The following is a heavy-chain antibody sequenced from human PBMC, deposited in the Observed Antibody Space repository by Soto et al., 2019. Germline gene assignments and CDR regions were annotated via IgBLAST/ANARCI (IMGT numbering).Heavy chain of an antibody. J-gene: IGHJ4*02. V-gene: IGHV3-23*01. D-gene: IGHD3-9*01. Sequence: EVQLLESGGGLVQPGGSLRLSCAASGFTFSSYAMRWVRQAPGKGLEWVSAISGSGGSTYYADSVKGRFTISRDNSKNTLYLQLNSLRAEDTAVYYCAKDEYDILTGYYKTIQEGDYWGQGTLVTVSS. CDR2: ISGSGGST. CDR1: GFTFSSYA. CDR3: AKDEYDILTGYYKTIQEGDY.